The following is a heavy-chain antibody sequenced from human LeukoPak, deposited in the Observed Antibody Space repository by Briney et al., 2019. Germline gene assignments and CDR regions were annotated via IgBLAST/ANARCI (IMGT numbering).Heavy chain of an antibody. V-gene: IGHV3-21*01. J-gene: IGHJ3*02. CDR3: ARALEAAAGTYNDAFDI. CDR2: ISSSSSYI. Sequence: PGGSLILSCAASGLTFSSYSMNWVRQAPGKGLEWVSSISSSSSYIYYADSVKGRFTISRDNAKNSLYLQMNSLRAEDTAVYYCARALEAAAGTYNDAFDIWGQGTMVTVSS. CDR1: GLTFSSYS. D-gene: IGHD6-13*01.